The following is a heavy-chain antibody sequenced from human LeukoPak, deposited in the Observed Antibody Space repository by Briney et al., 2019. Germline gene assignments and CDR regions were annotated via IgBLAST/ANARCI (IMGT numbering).Heavy chain of an antibody. CDR3: ARVNPYYDFWSGYLDY. J-gene: IGHJ4*02. V-gene: IGHV3-48*01. D-gene: IGHD3-3*01. CDR1: GFTFSSYS. Sequence: PGGSLRLSCAASGFTFSSYSMNWVRQAPGKGLEWVSYISSSSSTIYYADSVKGRFTISRDNAKNSLYLQMNSLRAEDTAVYYCARVNPYYDFWSGYLDYWGQGTLVTVSS. CDR2: ISSSSSTI.